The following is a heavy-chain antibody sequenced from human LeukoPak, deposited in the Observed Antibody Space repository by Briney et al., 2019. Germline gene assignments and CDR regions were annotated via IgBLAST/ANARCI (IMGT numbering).Heavy chain of an antibody. V-gene: IGHV4-59*01. CDR2: IYYSGST. CDR1: GGSISSYY. D-gene: IGHD3-16*01. J-gene: IGHJ5*02. CDR3: ARVNTLGVPSP. Sequence: SETLSLTCTVSGGSISSYYWSWIRQPPGKGLEWIGYIYYSGSTNYNPSLKSRVTISVDTSKNQFSLKLSSVTAADTAVYYCARVNTLGVPSPWGQGILVTVSS.